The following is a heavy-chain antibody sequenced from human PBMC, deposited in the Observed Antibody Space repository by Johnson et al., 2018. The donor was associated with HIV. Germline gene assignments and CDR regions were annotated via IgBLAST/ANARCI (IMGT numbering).Heavy chain of an antibody. CDR3: AKEAVSRRYFDWLLSDHDAFDI. Sequence: QVQLVESGGGVVQPGRSLRLSCAASGFTFSTYGMHWVRQAPGKGLEWVAVIWYDGSNKYYADSVKGRLTISRDNSKNTLYLQMNSLRAEDTAVYYCAKEAVSRRYFDWLLSDHDAFDIWGQGTKVTVSS. CDR2: IWYDGSNK. CDR1: GFTFSTYG. V-gene: IGHV3-33*06. J-gene: IGHJ3*02. D-gene: IGHD3-9*01.